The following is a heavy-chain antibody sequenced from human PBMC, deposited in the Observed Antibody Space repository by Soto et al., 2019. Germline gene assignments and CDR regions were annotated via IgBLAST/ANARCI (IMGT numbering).Heavy chain of an antibody. Sequence: GASVKVSCKASGGTFSSYAISWVRQAPGQGLEWMGGIIPIFGTANYAQKFQGRVTITADESTSTAYMELSSLRSEDTAVYYCARLSEACCSGGSCYYNWFDPWGQGTLVTVSS. J-gene: IGHJ5*02. V-gene: IGHV1-69*13. D-gene: IGHD2-15*01. CDR1: GGTFSSYA. CDR2: IIPIFGTA. CDR3: ARLSEACCSGGSCYYNWFDP.